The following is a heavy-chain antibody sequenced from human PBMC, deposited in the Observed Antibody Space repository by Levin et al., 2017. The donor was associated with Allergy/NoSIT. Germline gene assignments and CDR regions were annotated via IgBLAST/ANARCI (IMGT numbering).Heavy chain of an antibody. D-gene: IGHD6-19*01. V-gene: IGHV3-30-3*01. J-gene: IGHJ4*02. CDR2: ISYDGSNK. CDR3: VRGLVEQWLGPFFDY. CDR1: GFTFSSYA. Sequence: GESLKISCAASGFTFSSYAMHWVRQAPGKGLEWVAVISYDGSNKYYADSVKGRFTISRDNSKNTLYLQMNSLRAEDTAVYYCVRGLVEQWLGPFFDYWGQGTLVTVSS.